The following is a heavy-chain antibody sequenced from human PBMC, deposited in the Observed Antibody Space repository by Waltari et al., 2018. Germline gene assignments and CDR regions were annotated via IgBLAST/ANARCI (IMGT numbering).Heavy chain of an antibody. V-gene: IGHV4-34*01. CDR3: ARAPGGDYYYYGMDV. CDR2: INHSGSN. J-gene: IGHJ6*02. D-gene: IGHD3-16*01. CDR1: GGSFSGYY. Sequence: QVRLQQWGAGLLKPSETLSLTCAVYGGSFSGYYWSWIRQPPGKGLEWIGEINHSGSNNYNPSLKSRVTISVDTSKNQFSLKLSSVTAADTAVYYCARAPGGDYYYYGMDVWGQGTTVTVSS.